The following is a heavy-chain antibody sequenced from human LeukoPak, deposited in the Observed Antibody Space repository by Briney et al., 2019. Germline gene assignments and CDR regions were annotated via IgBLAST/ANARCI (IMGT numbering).Heavy chain of an antibody. Sequence: SVKVSCKASGGTLSSYAISWVRQAPGQGLEWMGRIIPIFGTANYAQKFQGRVTITTDESTSTAYMELSSLRSEDTAVYYCARDLPLSYFWFDPWGQGTLVTVSS. CDR3: ARDLPLSYFWFDP. D-gene: IGHD1-26*01. J-gene: IGHJ5*02. CDR2: IIPIFGTA. V-gene: IGHV1-69*05. CDR1: GGTLSSYA.